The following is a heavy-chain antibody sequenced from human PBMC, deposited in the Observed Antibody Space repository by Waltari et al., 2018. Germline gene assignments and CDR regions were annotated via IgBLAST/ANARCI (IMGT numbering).Heavy chain of an antibody. Sequence: EVQLVESGGGAVQPGGSLRLSCAASGFTFDAYAMHWVRQAPGMGLEWVSLISWDVGSAYYADSVKGRFSISRDNSRHSLYLQMNSLRAEDTALYFCAKDIGKGYSYVFDYWGQGTLVIVSS. J-gene: IGHJ4*02. CDR3: AKDIGKGYSYVFDY. D-gene: IGHD5-18*01. CDR2: ISWDVGSA. V-gene: IGHV3-43D*03. CDR1: GFTFDAYA.